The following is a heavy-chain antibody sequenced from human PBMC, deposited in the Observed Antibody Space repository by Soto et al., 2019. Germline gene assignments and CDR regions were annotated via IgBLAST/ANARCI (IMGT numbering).Heavy chain of an antibody. Sequence: PGGSLRLSCAASGFTFSSYWMHWVRQAPGKGLVWVSRINSDGSSTSYADSVKGRFIISRDNAKNTLYLQMNSLRAEDTAVYYCARDGGRMRSSGWYDYWGQGTLVTVSS. CDR3: ARDGGRMRSSGWYDY. CDR1: GFTFSSYW. D-gene: IGHD6-19*01. J-gene: IGHJ4*02. CDR2: INSDGSST. V-gene: IGHV3-74*01.